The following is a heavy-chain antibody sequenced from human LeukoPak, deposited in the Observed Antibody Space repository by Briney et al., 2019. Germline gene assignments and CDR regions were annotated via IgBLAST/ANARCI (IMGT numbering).Heavy chain of an antibody. Sequence: SETLSLTCAVYGGSFSDYYWTWIRQPPGKGLEWIGEINHSGSTYYNPSLKSRVTISVDTSKKQFFLRLSSVTAADTAVYYCAKGHRYSSSWYWSHWFDPWGQGTLVTVSS. CDR3: AKGHRYSSSWYWSHWFDP. CDR2: INHSGST. J-gene: IGHJ5*02. V-gene: IGHV4-34*01. CDR1: GGSFSDYY. D-gene: IGHD6-13*01.